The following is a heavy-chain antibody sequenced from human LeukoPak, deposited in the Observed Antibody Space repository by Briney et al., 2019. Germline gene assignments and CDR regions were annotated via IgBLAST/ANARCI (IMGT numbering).Heavy chain of an antibody. D-gene: IGHD7-27*01. Sequence: SETLSLTCTVSGGSISSYYWSWIRQPPGKGLEWIGYIYYSGSTNYSPSLKSRVTISVDTSKNQFSLKLSSVTAADTAVYYCARGEDWGWYFDLWGRSTLVTVSS. CDR1: GGSISSYY. V-gene: IGHV4-59*01. CDR2: IYYSGST. CDR3: ARGEDWGWYFDL. J-gene: IGHJ2*01.